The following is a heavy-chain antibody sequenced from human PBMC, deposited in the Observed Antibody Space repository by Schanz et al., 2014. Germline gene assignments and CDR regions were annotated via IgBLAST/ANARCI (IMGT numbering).Heavy chain of an antibody. CDR2: INTYNGDT. J-gene: IGHJ5*02. CDR3: ARGDRTFDP. Sequence: QVQLVQSGGEVKTPGASVKVSCKASGYTFSSYGISWVRQAPGQGLEWMGWINTYNGDTAYAQNMQGRVSMTTETAASTAYMQLRGLRSDDTAIYYCARGDRTFDPWGQGTLVTVSS. D-gene: IGHD3-22*01. CDR1: GYTFSSYG. V-gene: IGHV1-18*04.